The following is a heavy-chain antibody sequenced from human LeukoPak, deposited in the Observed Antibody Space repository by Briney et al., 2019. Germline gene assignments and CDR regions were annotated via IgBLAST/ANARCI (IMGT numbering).Heavy chain of an antibody. CDR3: SATSAIVGTRRGCFVL. CDR2: INWNGGST. CDR1: GFRFDDYG. D-gene: IGHD5-12*01. Sequence: PGRSLRLSCEGPGFRFDDYGMSWVRQAPGKGLEWVSCINWNGGSTSYAGSVKGRFTISRDNAKNSLYLQMTSLRVDDTGYFFCSATSAIVGTRRGCFVLWGQRPVVTVSS. J-gene: IGHJ4*02. V-gene: IGHV3-20*04.